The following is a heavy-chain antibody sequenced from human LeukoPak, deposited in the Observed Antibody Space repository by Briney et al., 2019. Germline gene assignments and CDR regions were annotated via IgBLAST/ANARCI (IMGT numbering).Heavy chain of an antibody. CDR1: GYTFTGYY. D-gene: IGHD1-7*01. J-gene: IGHJ4*02. CDR3: AREYNWNYGNFDY. Sequence: GASVKVSCKASGYTFTGYYMHWVRQAPGQGLEWMGWINPNSGGTNYAQKFQGRVTMTRDTSISTACMELSGLRSDDTAVYYCAREYNWNYGNFDYWGQGTLVTVSS. V-gene: IGHV1-2*02. CDR2: INPNSGGT.